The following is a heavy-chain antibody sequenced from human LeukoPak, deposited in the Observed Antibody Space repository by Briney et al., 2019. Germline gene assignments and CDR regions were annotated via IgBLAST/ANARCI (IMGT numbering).Heavy chain of an antibody. J-gene: IGHJ3*02. CDR1: GYSFTSYW. D-gene: IGHD2/OR15-2a*01. CDR2: IYPGDSDT. CDR3: ARGKAVTTFGAFDI. V-gene: IGHV5-51*01. Sequence: GASLKVSCKGSGYSFTSYWIGWVRQMPGKGLEWMGIIYPGDSDTRYSPSFQGQVTISADKSISTAYLQWSTLKASDTAMYFCARGKAVTTFGAFDIWGQGTMVTVS.